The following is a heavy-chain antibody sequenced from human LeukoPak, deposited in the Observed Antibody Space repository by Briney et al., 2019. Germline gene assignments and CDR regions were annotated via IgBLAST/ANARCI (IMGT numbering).Heavy chain of an antibody. D-gene: IGHD3-22*01. Sequence: SGGSLRLSCAASGFSFSSDVMSWVRQAPGKGLEWVSAIVGSGDNTYYADSVKGRFTISRDNSKNSLYLQMNSLRAEDTAVYYCATHSVYYSPFDYWGQGTPVTVSS. CDR1: GFSFSSDV. J-gene: IGHJ4*02. V-gene: IGHV3-23*01. CDR2: IVGSGDNT. CDR3: ATHSVYYSPFDY.